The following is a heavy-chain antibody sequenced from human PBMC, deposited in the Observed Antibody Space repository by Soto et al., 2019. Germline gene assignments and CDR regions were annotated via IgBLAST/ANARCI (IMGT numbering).Heavy chain of an antibody. J-gene: IGHJ4*02. CDR3: TTRNPPYCHGLFDY. CDR1: GLIFGDAW. Sequence: EVQLVESGGGLVKPGGSLRLSCAASGLIFGDAWMHWVRQAPGKGLEWVGRIKSKSEGGTTDYGAPVKGRFTISRDDSQNTLYLQMNSLKTEDTAVYYCTTRNPPYCHGLFDYWGQGTLVTVST. V-gene: IGHV3-15*07. CDR2: IKSKSEGGTT. D-gene: IGHD2-21*02.